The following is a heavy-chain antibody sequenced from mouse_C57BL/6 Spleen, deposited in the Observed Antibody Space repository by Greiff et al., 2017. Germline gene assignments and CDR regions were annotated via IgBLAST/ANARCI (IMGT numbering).Heavy chain of an antibody. CDR3: ARGDYGSRDY. CDR2: INPYNGGT. Sequence: EVQLQQSGPVLVKPGASVKMSCKASGYTFTDYYMNWVKQSHGKSLEWIGVINPYNGGTSYNQKFKGKATLTVDKSSSTAYMELNSLTSEDSAVYYCARGDYGSRDYWGQGTTLTVSS. V-gene: IGHV1-19*01. CDR1: GYTFTDYY. D-gene: IGHD1-1*01. J-gene: IGHJ2*01.